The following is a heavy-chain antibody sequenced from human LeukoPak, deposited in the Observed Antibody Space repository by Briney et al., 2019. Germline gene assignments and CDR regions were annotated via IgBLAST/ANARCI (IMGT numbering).Heavy chain of an antibody. J-gene: IGHJ4*02. D-gene: IGHD3-16*02. CDR1: GFTFSSYW. V-gene: IGHV3-74*01. CDR2: INSDGSST. Sequence: GGSLRLSCAASGFTFSSYWMHWVRQAPGKGLVWVSRINSDGSSTSYADSVKGRFTISRDNAKNTLYLQMNSLRAEDTAVYYCASEGLRLGELSHDYWGQGTPVTVSS. CDR3: ASEGLRLGELSHDY.